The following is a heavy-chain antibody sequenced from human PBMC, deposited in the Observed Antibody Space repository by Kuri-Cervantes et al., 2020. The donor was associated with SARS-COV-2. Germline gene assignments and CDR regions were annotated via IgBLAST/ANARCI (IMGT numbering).Heavy chain of an antibody. CDR2: IYHSGST. CDR1: GYSISSGYY. CDR3: ARQGDGGFRAVAGTTEWGY. D-gene: IGHD6-19*01. Sequence: SETLSLTCAVSGYSISSGYYWGWIRQPPGKGLEWIGSIYHSGSTYYNPSLKSRVTISVDTSKNRFSLKLSSVTAADTAVYYCARQGDGGFRAVAGTTEWGYWGQGTLVTVSS. V-gene: IGHV4-38-2*01. J-gene: IGHJ4*02.